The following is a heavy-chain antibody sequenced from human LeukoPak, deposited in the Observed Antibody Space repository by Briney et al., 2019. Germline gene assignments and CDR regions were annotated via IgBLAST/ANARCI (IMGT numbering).Heavy chain of an antibody. D-gene: IGHD3-22*01. J-gene: IGHJ3*02. CDR2: INHSGST. CDR3: ARSYYYDSSGYPDAFDI. CDR1: GGSFSGYY. V-gene: IGHV4-34*01. Sequence: KASETLSLTCAVYGGSFSGYYWSWIRQPPGKGLEWIGEINHSGSTNYNPSLKSRVTISVDTSKNQFSLKLSSVTAADTAVYYCARSYYYDSSGYPDAFDIWAQGTMVTVSS.